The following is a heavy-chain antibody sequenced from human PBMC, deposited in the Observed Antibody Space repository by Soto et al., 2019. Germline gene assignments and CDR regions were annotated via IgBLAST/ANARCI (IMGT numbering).Heavy chain of an antibody. V-gene: IGHV3-66*04. J-gene: IGHJ4*02. Sequence: EVQLVEPGGGLVQPGGSLRLSCAASGVTVSSNYMSWVRQAPGKGLEWASAIYSGGSPYYADSVKGRFTISRDNSKNTLYLQMNSLRAEDTAVYYCARHGYNYGGGYFDYWCQGTLVTVSS. CDR3: ARHGYNYGGGYFDY. CDR2: IYSGGSP. CDR1: GVTVSSNY. D-gene: IGHD5-18*01.